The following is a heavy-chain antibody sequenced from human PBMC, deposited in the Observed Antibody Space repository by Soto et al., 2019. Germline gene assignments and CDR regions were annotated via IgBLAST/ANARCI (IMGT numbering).Heavy chain of an antibody. V-gene: IGHV2-5*02. J-gene: IGHJ4*02. CDR2: IYWDDDK. CDR3: AHSRPPRLLDH. Sequence: QITLKESGPTLVKPTQTLTLTCTFSGFSLSTSGVGVGWIRQPPGKALEWLALIYWDDDKRYSPSLNSRLTITKDPSKNQVVLKMTNMDPVDTATYYCAHSRPPRLLDHWGQGTLVTVSS. CDR1: GFSLSTSGVG. D-gene: IGHD6-6*01.